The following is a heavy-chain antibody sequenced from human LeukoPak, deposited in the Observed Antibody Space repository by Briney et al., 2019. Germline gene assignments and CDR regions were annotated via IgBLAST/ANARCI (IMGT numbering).Heavy chain of an antibody. CDR2: IYQSGSA. CDR1: GASVSSIGYS. J-gene: IGHJ3*02. Sequence: SQSLSLTCGVSGASVSSIGYSWSWIRQPPGRGLEWIGFIYQSGSASYNPSLQSRVTISIDKSKNQFSLNLSSVTAADTAVYYCARNSYYDNSGEGAFDIWGQGTMVTVSS. V-gene: IGHV4-30-2*01. CDR3: ARNSYYDNSGEGAFDI. D-gene: IGHD3-22*01.